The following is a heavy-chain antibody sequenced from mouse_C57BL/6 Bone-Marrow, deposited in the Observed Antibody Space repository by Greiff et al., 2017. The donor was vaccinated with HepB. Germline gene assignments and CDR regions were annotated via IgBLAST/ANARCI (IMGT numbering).Heavy chain of an antibody. V-gene: IGHV5-17*01. J-gene: IGHJ4*01. Sequence: EVKLMESGGGLVKPGGSLKLSCAASGFTFSDYGMHWVRQAPEKGLERVAYISSGSSTIYYADTVKGRFTISRDNAKNTLFLQMTSLRSEDTAMYYCARNWDGYAMDYWGQGTSVTVSS. CDR3: ARNWDGYAMDY. D-gene: IGHD4-1*01. CDR2: ISSGSSTI. CDR1: GFTFSDYG.